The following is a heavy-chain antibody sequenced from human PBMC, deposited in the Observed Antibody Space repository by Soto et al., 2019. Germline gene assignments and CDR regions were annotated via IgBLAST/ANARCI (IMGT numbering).Heavy chain of an antibody. CDR2: INPNSGGT. Sequence: APVKVSCKASGYTFTGDYMHWVRQAPGQGLVWLGWINPNSGGTNYAQKFQCRVTMTRDTSISTAYMELSRLRSDDTAVYYCARDQAITMVRGVPGYWGQGTLVTVPS. J-gene: IGHJ4*02. CDR1: GYTFTGDY. CDR3: ARDQAITMVRGVPGY. V-gene: IGHV1-2*02. D-gene: IGHD3-10*01.